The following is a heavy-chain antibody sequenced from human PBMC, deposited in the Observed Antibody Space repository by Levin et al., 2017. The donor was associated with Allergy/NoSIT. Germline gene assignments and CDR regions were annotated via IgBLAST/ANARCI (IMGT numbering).Heavy chain of an antibody. CDR2: IWYDASHR. J-gene: IGHJ4*02. V-gene: IGHV3-33*01. Sequence: LSLTCAASGFTFYNYGMHWVRQAPGKGLEWVAIIWYDASHRYYADSVKGRFTVSRDNSKNTLYLQMNSLRVEDTGVYYCTRDVSSNYFDYWGQGTLVTVSS. CDR3: TRDVSSNYFDY. CDR1: GFTFYNYG. D-gene: IGHD6-13*01.